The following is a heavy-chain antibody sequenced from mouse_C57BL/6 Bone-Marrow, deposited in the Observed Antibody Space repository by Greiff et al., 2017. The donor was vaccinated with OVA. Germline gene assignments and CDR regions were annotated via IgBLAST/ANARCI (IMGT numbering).Heavy chain of an antibody. D-gene: IGHD1-1*01. CDR1: GYTFTDYE. J-gene: IGHJ2*01. CDR3: TRYYGSSRDYFDY. Sequence: QVQLKESGAELVRPGASVTLSCKASGYTFTDYEMHWVKQTPVHGLEWIGAIDPETGGTAYNQKFKGKAILTADKSSSTAYMELRSLTSEDSAVYYCTRYYGSSRDYFDYWGQGTTLTVAS. V-gene: IGHV1-15*01. CDR2: IDPETGGT.